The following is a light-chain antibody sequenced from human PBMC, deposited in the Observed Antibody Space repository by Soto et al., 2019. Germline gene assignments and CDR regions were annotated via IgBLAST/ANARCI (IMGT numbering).Light chain of an antibody. CDR1: QSVSNNY. J-gene: IGKJ1*01. Sequence: EIVLPHARGTMYLSPGERATLPPRASQSVSNNYLAWYQQNPGQAPRLLIYGASNRATGIPDRFSGSGSGTDFTLTISRLEPEDFAVYFGERYCRSGTFGQGTKV. CDR2: GAS. V-gene: IGKV3-20*01. CDR3: ERYCRSGT.